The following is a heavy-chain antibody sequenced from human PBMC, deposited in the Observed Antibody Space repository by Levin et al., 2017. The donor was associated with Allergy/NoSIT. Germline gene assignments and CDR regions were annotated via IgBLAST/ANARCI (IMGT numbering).Heavy chain of an antibody. Sequence: SETLSLTCTVSGGSISSYCWSWIRQPPGKGLERIGYIYYSGSTNYNPSLKSRVTISVDTSKNQFSLKLSSVTAADTAVYYCARAGRSGWYNWFDPWGQGTLVTVSS. J-gene: IGHJ5*02. CDR2: IYYSGST. D-gene: IGHD6-19*01. CDR3: ARAGRSGWYNWFDP. CDR1: GGSISSYC. V-gene: IGHV4-59*01.